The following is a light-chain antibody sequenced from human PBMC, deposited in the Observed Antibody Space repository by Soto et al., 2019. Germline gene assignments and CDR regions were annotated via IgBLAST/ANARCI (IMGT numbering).Light chain of an antibody. V-gene: IGKV3-15*01. Sequence: EIVMTQSPATLSVSPGERATLSCRASQSVSSNLAWYQQKPGQAPRLLIYAASILQTGVPSRFSGSGSGTDFTLTIDGLQSEDFATYFCQHYYNYPWTFGQGTTVE. CDR1: QSVSSN. CDR2: AAS. CDR3: QHYYNYPWT. J-gene: IGKJ1*01.